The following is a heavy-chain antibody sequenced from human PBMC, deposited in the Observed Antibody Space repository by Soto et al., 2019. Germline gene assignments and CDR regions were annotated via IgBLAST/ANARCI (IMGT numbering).Heavy chain of an antibody. V-gene: IGHV4-59*01. CDR3: AAAPRC. CDR1: GGSISSYY. Sequence: PSQTLSLTCTVSGGSISSYYWSWIRQAPGKGLEWIGYIYHSGSTDYNPSLKSRVTMSLDTSKNQVSLRLTSVTAADTAVYYCAAAPRCWGQGTLVTVSS. D-gene: IGHD6-13*01. J-gene: IGHJ4*02. CDR2: IYHSGST.